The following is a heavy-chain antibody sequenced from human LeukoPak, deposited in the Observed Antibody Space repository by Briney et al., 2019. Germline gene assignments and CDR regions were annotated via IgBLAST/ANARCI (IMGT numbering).Heavy chain of an antibody. CDR3: ARDIVVVVAATLGENWFDP. J-gene: IGHJ5*02. Sequence: SETLSLTCTVSGGSISSYYWSWIRQPAGKGLEWIGRIYTSGSTNYNPSLKSRVTMSVDTYKNQFSLKLSSVTAADTAVYYCARDIVVVVAATLGENWFDPWGQGTLVTVSS. CDR1: GGSISSYY. V-gene: IGHV4-4*07. D-gene: IGHD2-15*01. CDR2: IYTSGST.